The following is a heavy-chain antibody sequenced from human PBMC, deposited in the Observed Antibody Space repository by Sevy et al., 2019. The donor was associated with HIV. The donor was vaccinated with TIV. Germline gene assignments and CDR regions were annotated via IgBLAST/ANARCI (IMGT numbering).Heavy chain of an antibody. Sequence: ASVNVSCKVSGSALTELAMHWVRQAPGKGLEWMATFDPEDGETFYAQKFQGRVTMTEDTSTDTAYLELVSLRSEDTAVYYCATTKDYYEGSGYPFDGWGQGTLVTVSS. J-gene: IGHJ4*02. V-gene: IGHV1-24*01. D-gene: IGHD3-22*01. CDR3: ATTKDYYEGSGYPFDG. CDR1: GSALTELA. CDR2: FDPEDGET.